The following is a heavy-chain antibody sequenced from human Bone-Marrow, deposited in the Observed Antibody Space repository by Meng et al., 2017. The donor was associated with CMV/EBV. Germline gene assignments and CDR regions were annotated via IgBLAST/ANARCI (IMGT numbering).Heavy chain of an antibody. CDR2: ISYDGSNK. CDR3: ARDVGYCSSTSCYGWFDP. Sequence: GGSLRLSCAASGFTFSSYAMHWVRQAPGKGLEWVAVISYDGSNKYYADSVKGRFTISRDNSKNTLYLQMNSLRAEDTAVYYCARDVGYCSSTSCYGWFDPWGQGNRVTGSS. J-gene: IGHJ5*02. CDR1: GFTFSSYA. D-gene: IGHD2-2*03. V-gene: IGHV3-30-3*01.